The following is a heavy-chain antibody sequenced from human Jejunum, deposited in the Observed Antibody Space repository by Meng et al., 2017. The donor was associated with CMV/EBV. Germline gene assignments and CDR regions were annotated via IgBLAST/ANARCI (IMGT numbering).Heavy chain of an antibody. CDR1: GYTVTGYA. CDR2: ISGYDGNT. J-gene: IGHJ4*02. V-gene: IGHV1-18*01. CDR3: ARNCTSNRCYKD. D-gene: IGHD2-2*02. Sequence: CKASGYTVTGYAISWLRQATGQGLEWMGWISGYDGNTNYAQNLQGRVTMTKDTSTRTAYMELRSLRSDDTAVYYCARNCTSNRCYKDWGQGTLVTVSS.